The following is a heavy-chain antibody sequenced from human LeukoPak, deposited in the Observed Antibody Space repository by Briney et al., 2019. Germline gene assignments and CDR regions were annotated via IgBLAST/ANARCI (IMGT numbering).Heavy chain of an antibody. CDR1: GGTFSSYA. CDR2: IIPIFGTA. V-gene: IGHV1-69*13. CDR3: ASTSPVHHAFDI. J-gene: IGHJ3*02. Sequence: SVKVSCKASGGTFSSYAISWVRQAPGRGLEWMGGIIPIFGTANYAQKFQGRVTITADESTSTAYMELSSLRPEDTAVYYCASTSPVHHAFDIWGQGTMVTVSS.